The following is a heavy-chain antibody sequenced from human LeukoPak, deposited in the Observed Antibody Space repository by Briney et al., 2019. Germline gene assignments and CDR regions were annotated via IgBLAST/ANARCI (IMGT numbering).Heavy chain of an antibody. V-gene: IGHV4-30-2*01. Sequence: SQTLSLTCAVSGGSISSGGYSWSWIRQPPGKGLEWIGYIYHSGSTYYNPSLKSRVTISVGRSKNQFSLKLSPVIAADTAVYYCARAGSTRAGFDYWGQGTLVTVSS. J-gene: IGHJ4*02. CDR1: GGSISSGGYS. CDR2: IYHSGST. CDR3: ARAGSTRAGFDY.